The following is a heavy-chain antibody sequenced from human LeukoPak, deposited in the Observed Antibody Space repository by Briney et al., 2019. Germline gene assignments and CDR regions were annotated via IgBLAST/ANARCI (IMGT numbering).Heavy chain of an antibody. CDR1: GIPFSDYY. CDR2: ISSSSSYT. V-gene: IGHV3-11*03. D-gene: IGHD6-13*01. CDR3: AAGTAADF. Sequence: PGGSLRLSCVVSGIPFSDYYMNWIRQAPGKGREWISYISSSSSYTDYADSVKGRLTISRDNAKSALYLQMNSLRLEDTAVYYCAAGTAADFWGQGTLVTVSS. J-gene: IGHJ4*02.